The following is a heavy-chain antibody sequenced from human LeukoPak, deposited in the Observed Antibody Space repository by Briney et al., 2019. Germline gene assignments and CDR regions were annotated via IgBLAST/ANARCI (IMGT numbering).Heavy chain of an antibody. J-gene: IGHJ6*03. Sequence: SETLSLTXAVYGGSFSGYYWSWIRQPPGKGLEWIGEINHSGSTNYNPSLKSRVTISVDTSKNQFSLKLSSVTAADTAVYYCARGSGGQKGNMDVWGKGTTVTVSS. D-gene: IGHD3-10*01. CDR2: INHSGST. V-gene: IGHV4-34*01. CDR3: ARGSGGQKGNMDV. CDR1: GGSFSGYY.